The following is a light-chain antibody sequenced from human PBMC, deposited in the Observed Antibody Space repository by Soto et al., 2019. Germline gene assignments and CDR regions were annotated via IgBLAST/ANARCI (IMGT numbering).Light chain of an antibody. V-gene: IGKV1-5*03. J-gene: IGKJ1*01. CDR2: RAS. CDR3: QQYNGT. CDR1: QSITDW. Sequence: DIQMTQSPSTLSASVGDRVTITCRASQSITDWLAWYQQKPGKAPKLLIYRASSLESGVPSRFSGSGYGAQFSITISSLQPDDFATYYCQQYNGTFGQGTKVEI.